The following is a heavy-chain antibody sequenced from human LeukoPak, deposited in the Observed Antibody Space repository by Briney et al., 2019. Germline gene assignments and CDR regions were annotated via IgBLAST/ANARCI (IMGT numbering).Heavy chain of an antibody. Sequence: GGSLRLSCAASGFTFSSCSMNWVRQAPGKGLGWVSYISSSSITIYYADSVKGRFTISRDNAKNSLYLQMNSLRAEDTAVYYCARGITEYYYDSGFDYWGQGTLVTVSS. CDR1: GFTFSSCS. J-gene: IGHJ4*02. V-gene: IGHV3-48*01. CDR2: ISSSSITI. CDR3: ARGITEYYYDSGFDY. D-gene: IGHD3-22*01.